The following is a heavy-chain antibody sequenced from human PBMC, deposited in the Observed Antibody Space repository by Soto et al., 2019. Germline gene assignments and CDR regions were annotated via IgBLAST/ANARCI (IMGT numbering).Heavy chain of an antibody. Sequence: ASVKVSCKASGYTFTSYAMHWVRQAPGQRLEWMGWINAGNGNTKYSQKFQGRVTITRDTSASTAYMELSSLRSEDTAVYYCATRVAPWGSGNYYYGMDVWGQGTTVTVSS. CDR3: ATRVAPWGSGNYYYGMDV. CDR1: GYTFTSYA. D-gene: IGHD3-10*01. CDR2: INAGNGNT. V-gene: IGHV1-3*01. J-gene: IGHJ6*02.